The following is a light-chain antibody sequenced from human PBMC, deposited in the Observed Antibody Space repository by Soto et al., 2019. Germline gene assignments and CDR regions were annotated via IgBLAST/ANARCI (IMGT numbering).Light chain of an antibody. V-gene: IGKV3D-20*02. Sequence: EIVLTQSPGTLSVSPWERVTLSCRASQSVSSSHLAWYQHKPGQAPRLLIYDASNRATGIPARFSGSGSGTDFTLTISSLEPEDFAVYYCQQRSNWITFGQGTRLEIK. CDR2: DAS. J-gene: IGKJ5*01. CDR1: QSVSSSH. CDR3: QQRSNWIT.